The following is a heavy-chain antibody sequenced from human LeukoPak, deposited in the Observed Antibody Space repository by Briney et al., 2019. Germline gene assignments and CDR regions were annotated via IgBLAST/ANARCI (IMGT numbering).Heavy chain of an antibody. CDR2: IDSSGSLI. Sequence: QAGGSLRLPCTASGFTFRNYEMNWVRQAPGKGLEWVSYIDSSGSLIYYADSVKGRFTISRDNPNNLLFLQMNSLTAEDTAIYYCARDTMGWNYYGLDVWGQGTTVTVSS. V-gene: IGHV3-48*03. CDR3: ARDTMGWNYYGLDV. J-gene: IGHJ6*02. CDR1: GFTFRNYE. D-gene: IGHD3-10*01.